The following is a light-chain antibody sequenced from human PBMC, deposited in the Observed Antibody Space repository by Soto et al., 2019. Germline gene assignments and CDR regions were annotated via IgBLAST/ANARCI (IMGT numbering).Light chain of an antibody. CDR1: QSVSNS. V-gene: IGKV3-20*01. J-gene: IGKJ1*01. Sequence: EIVLTQSPGTLSLSPGERATLSCRASQSVSNSLAWYQQKTGQAPRLLISGASSRATDIPDRFSGSGSGTDFTLTISRLEPEDFAVYYCQQYGSSRRTFGQGTKVDI. CDR3: QQYGSSRRT. CDR2: GAS.